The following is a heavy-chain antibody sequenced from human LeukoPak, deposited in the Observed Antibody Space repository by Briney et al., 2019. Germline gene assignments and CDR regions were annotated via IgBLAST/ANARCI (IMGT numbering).Heavy chain of an antibody. CDR2: VSTGSNYI. V-gene: IGHV3-21*01. J-gene: IGHJ4*02. D-gene: IGHD6-13*01. Sequence: GGSLRLSCTASGFTFSSYSLNWVRQAPGKGLEWVSSVSTGSNYIYYADSLKGRFTISRDNAKNSLYLQMNSLRADDTAVYYCARGLAAAGTRGPYWGQGTLVTVSS. CDR1: GFTFSSYS. CDR3: ARGLAAAGTRGPY.